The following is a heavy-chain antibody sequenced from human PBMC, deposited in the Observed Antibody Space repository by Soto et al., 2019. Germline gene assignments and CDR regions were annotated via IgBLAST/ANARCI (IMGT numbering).Heavy chain of an antibody. CDR3: ARDPLAGTTFDY. D-gene: IGHD6-19*01. CDR1: GFTFSSYA. CDR2: ISYDGSNK. Sequence: PGGSLRLSCAASGFTFSSYAMHWVRQAPGKGLEWVAVISYDGSNKYYADSVKGRFTISRDNSKNTLYLQMNSLRAEDTAVYYCARDPLAGTTFDYWGQGT. J-gene: IGHJ4*02. V-gene: IGHV3-30-3*01.